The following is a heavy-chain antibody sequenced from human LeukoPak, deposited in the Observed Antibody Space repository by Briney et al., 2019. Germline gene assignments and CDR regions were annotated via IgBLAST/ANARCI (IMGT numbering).Heavy chain of an antibody. D-gene: IGHD3-10*01. V-gene: IGHV4-39*07. CDR2: IDHSGST. CDR3: ARGGYYGSGSYND. Sequence: SETLSLTCTVSGGSIRNSGYYWGWIRQPPGKGLEWIGSIDHSGSTYYNPSLKSRITISVDTSKNQFSLKLSSVTAADMAVYYCARGGYYGSGSYNDWGQGTLVTVSS. J-gene: IGHJ4*02. CDR1: GGSIRNSGYY.